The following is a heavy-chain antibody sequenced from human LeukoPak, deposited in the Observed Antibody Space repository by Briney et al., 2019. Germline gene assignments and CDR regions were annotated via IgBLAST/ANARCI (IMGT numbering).Heavy chain of an antibody. V-gene: IGHV1-69*13. CDR1: GGTFSSYA. CDR3: ARARKEYYRDNWFDP. Sequence: SVKVSCKASGGTFSSYAISWVRQAPGHGLEWMGGIIPIFGTANYAQKFQGRVTITADESTSTAYMELSSLRSEDTAVYYCARARKEYYRDNWFDPWGQGTLVTVSS. J-gene: IGHJ5*02. CDR2: IIPIFGTA. D-gene: IGHD3-10*01.